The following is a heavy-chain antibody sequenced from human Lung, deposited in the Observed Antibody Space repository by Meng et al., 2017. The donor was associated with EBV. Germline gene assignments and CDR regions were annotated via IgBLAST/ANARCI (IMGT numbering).Heavy chain of an antibody. V-gene: IGHV4-31*03. CDR3: ARGATSVFDL. Sequence: QVQLQQSGPGLVKPSQTLSLTCTASGGSISNGYYWSWVRQHPGKGLEWIGYMYYSGSTYYNPSLKSRVTISVDTSKNQFSLKLSSVTAADTAVYYCARGATSVFDLWGRGTLVTVSS. J-gene: IGHJ2*01. CDR2: MYYSGST. CDR1: GGSISNGYY.